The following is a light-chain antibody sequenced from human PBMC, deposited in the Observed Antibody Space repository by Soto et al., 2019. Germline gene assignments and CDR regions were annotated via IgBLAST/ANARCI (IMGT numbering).Light chain of an antibody. V-gene: IGKV1-5*03. CDR1: RSIGSL. Sequence: DIPMTQSPSTPSASVGDRVTITCRASRSIGSLLAWYQQKPGRAPTLLIYKASTLESGVPSRFSGSGSGTDFTLTISSLQPDDFATYYCQQYNSYPLTFGQGTRLEIK. CDR3: QQYNSYPLT. CDR2: KAS. J-gene: IGKJ5*01.